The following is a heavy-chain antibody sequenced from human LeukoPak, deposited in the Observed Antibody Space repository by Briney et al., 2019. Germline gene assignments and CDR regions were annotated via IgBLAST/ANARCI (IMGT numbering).Heavy chain of an antibody. CDR1: GFTFSDYY. Sequence: GRSLRLSCAASGFTFSDYYMSWIRQAPGKGLEWVSYISSSGSTIYYADSVKGRFTISRDNAKNSLYLQMNSLRAEDTAVYYCARGEAAAGPRPLLYYMDVWGKGTTVTVSS. V-gene: IGHV3-11*04. J-gene: IGHJ6*03. D-gene: IGHD6-13*01. CDR3: ARGEAAAGPRPLLYYMDV. CDR2: ISSSGSTI.